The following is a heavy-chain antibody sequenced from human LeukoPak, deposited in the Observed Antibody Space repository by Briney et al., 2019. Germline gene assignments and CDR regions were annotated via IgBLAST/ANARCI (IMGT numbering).Heavy chain of an antibody. CDR2: IYYSGTT. V-gene: IGHV4-59*08. Sequence: SETLSLTCTVSGGSISNYYWNWIRQPPGKGLEWIGYIYYSGTTNYNPSLKGRVSMSVDTSKNQFSLKLSSVTAADTAVYYCASGGRVTGDYYYYYMDVWGKGTTVTVSS. D-gene: IGHD2-15*01. CDR1: GGSISNYY. J-gene: IGHJ6*03. CDR3: ASGGRVTGDYYYYYMDV.